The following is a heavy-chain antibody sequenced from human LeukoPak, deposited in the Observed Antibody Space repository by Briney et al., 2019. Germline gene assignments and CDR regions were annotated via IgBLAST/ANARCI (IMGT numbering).Heavy chain of an antibody. Sequence: GGSLRLSCAASGFTFSSFAMSWVRQAPGKGLEWVSTISGSGGTTNYADSVKGRFTFSRDNSRNMVYLQMNSLRAEDTAVYYCAKDPGVVPAHYFDYWGQGTLVTVSS. CDR3: AKDPGVVPAHYFDY. CDR1: GFTFSSFA. D-gene: IGHD2-2*01. V-gene: IGHV3-23*01. J-gene: IGHJ4*02. CDR2: ISGSGGTT.